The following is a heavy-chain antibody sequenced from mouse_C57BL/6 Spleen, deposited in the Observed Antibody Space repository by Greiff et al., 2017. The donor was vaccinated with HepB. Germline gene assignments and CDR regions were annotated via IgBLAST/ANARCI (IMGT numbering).Heavy chain of an antibody. Sequence: DVMLVESGGGLVKPGGSLKLSCAASGFTFSSYAMSWVRQTPEKRLEWVATISDGGSYTYYPDNVKGRFTISRDNAKNNLYLQMSHLKSEDTAMYYCAREKGGKGGYFDVWGTGTTVTVSS. CDR1: GFTFSSYA. J-gene: IGHJ1*03. CDR3: AREKGGKGGYFDV. D-gene: IGHD1-3*01. V-gene: IGHV5-4*01. CDR2: ISDGGSYT.